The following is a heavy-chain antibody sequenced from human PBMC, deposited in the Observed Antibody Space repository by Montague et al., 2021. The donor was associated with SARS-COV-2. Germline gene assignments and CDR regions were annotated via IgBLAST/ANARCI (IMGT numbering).Heavy chain of an antibody. CDR1: GGSISSSSHY. J-gene: IGHJ6*03. D-gene: IGHD3-3*01. CDR2: IYYSGST. V-gene: IGHV4-39*01. Sequence: SETLSLTCTVSGGSISSSSHYWGWIRQPPGKGLEWIGSIYYSGSTYYNPSLKGRVTISVDTSKNQFSLKLSSVTAADTAVFYCARHSGDYTILGVVIYYMDVWGKGTTVTVSS. CDR3: ARHSGDYTILGVVIYYMDV.